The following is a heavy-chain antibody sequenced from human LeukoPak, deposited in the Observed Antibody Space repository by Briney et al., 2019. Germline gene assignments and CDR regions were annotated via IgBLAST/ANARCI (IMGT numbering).Heavy chain of an antibody. CDR1: GFAFNTYS. CDR3: AKDEDYYGSGSSYFDY. CDR2: ISGSGGST. J-gene: IGHJ4*02. D-gene: IGHD3-10*01. V-gene: IGHV3-23*01. Sequence: GGSLRLSCAASGFAFNTYSMNWVRQAPGKGLEWVSAISGSGGSTYYADSVKGRFTISRDNSKNTLYLQMNSLRAEDTAVYYCAKDEDYYGSGSSYFDYWGQGTLVTVSS.